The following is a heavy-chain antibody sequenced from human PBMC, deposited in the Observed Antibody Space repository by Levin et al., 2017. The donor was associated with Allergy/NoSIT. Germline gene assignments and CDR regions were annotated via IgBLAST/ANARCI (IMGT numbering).Heavy chain of an antibody. CDR3: AGIKFGDLLHYFYGMDV. V-gene: IGHV1-2*02. Sequence: GASVKVSCKASGYTFSDYHIHWVRQAPGQGLEWMGWINPNSGGTIYAQTFKGRVTMTRDTSISTAYMDLSRLRSDDTAVYFCAGIKFGDLLHYFYGMDVWGQGTTVTVSS. CDR2: INPNSGGT. J-gene: IGHJ6*02. D-gene: IGHD3-10*01. CDR1: GYTFSDYH.